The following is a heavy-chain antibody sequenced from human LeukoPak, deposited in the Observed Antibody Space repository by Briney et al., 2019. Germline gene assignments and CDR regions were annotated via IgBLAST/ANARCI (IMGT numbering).Heavy chain of an antibody. CDR2: IIPIFGTA. CDR1: GGTFSSYA. CDR3: ASGGVVKGAAFDI. J-gene: IGHJ3*02. Sequence: ASVRVSCKASGGTFSSYAISWVRQAPGQGLEWMGGIIPIFGTANYAQKFQGRVTITADESTSTAYMELSSLRSEDTAVYYCASGGVVKGAAFDIWGQGTMATVSS. D-gene: IGHD3-3*01. V-gene: IGHV1-69*13.